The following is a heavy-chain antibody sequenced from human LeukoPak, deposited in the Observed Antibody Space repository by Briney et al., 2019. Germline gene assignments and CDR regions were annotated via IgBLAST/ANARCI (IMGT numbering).Heavy chain of an antibody. CDR2: ISRNSTYI. CDR3: ASDEGNYFDY. Sequence: GGSLILSCAASGFTFSSYAMSWVRQAPGKGLEWVASISRNSTYIHYADSVKGRFTISRDNARNSLFLQMNSLRAEDTAIYYCASDEGNYFDYWGQGTLVTVSS. J-gene: IGHJ4*02. V-gene: IGHV3-21*01. CDR1: GFTFSSYA.